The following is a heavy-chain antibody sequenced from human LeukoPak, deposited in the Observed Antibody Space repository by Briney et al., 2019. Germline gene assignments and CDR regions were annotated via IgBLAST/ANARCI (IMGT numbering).Heavy chain of an antibody. D-gene: IGHD6-13*01. V-gene: IGHV4-34*01. CDR2: INHSGST. J-gene: IGHJ4*02. CDR3: ARQDSTSWYISGY. Sequence: SETLSLTCAVYGGSFSGYYWSWIREPPGKGLEWIGEINHSGSTNYNPSLKSRVTISVDTSKNQFSLKLSSVTAADTAVYYCARQDSTSWYISGYWGQGTLVTVSS. CDR1: GGSFSGYY.